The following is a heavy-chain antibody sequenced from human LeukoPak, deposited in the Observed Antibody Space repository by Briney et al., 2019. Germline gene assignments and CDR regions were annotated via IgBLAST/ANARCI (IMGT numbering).Heavy chain of an antibody. CDR3: ARDSGYVWGSYRHQAGSLDI. CDR1: GGSISSYY. J-gene: IGHJ3*02. D-gene: IGHD3-16*02. CDR2: ISTSGST. V-gene: IGHV4-4*07. Sequence: PSETLSLTCTLSGGSISSYYWSWIRQPAGKGLESIGHISTSGSTNYNPSLKSRVTMSVDTSKNQFSLKLSSVTAADTAVYYCARDSGYVWGSYRHQAGSLDIWGQGTMVTVSS.